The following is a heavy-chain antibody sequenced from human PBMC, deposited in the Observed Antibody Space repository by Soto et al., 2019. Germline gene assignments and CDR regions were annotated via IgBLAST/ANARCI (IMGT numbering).Heavy chain of an antibody. CDR1: GFTFSDYA. D-gene: IGHD3-10*01. V-gene: IGHV3-23*01. Sequence: EVQLLESGGGLVQPGGSLRLSCVASGFTFSDYAMSWVRQAPGKGLKWVSAISGSGGGTYYADSVKGRFTISRDRSGNTMYLQMNSLTGEDTAVYYCAKYGSGTYYNVGLDGLDVWGQGTTVTISS. CDR3: AKYGSGTYYNVGLDGLDV. CDR2: ISGSGGGT. J-gene: IGHJ6*02.